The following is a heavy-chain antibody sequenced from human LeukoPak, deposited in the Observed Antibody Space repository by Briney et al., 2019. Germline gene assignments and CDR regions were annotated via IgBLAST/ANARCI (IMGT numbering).Heavy chain of an antibody. CDR3: ARDGSSFDY. CDR2: IKGDGSEI. Sequence: PGGSLRLSCAASGFTFSSFWMSWVRHARGKELEWVANIKGDGSEIYYVDSVKGRFSISRDNAKNSLYLQMSSLRAEDTAVYYCARDGSSFDYWGQGALVTVSS. CDR1: GFTFSSFW. D-gene: IGHD2-15*01. J-gene: IGHJ4*02. V-gene: IGHV3-7*01.